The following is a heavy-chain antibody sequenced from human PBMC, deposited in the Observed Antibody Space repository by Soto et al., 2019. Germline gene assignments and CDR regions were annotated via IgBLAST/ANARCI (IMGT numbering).Heavy chain of an antibody. CDR2: ISYDGSNK. CDR1: GFTFSSYA. J-gene: IGHJ4*02. Sequence: PGGSLRLSCAASGFTFSSYAMHWVRQAPGKGLEWVAVISYDGSNKYYADSVKGRFTISRDNSKNTLYLQMNSLRAEDTAVYYCARVALGYCISTSCYALPLDYWGQGTLVTVS. CDR3: ARVALGYCISTSCYALPLDY. D-gene: IGHD2-2*01. V-gene: IGHV3-30-3*01.